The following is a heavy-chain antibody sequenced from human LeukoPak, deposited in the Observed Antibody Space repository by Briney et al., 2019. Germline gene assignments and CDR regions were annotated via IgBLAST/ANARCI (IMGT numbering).Heavy chain of an antibody. D-gene: IGHD3-3*02. V-gene: IGHV3-7*05. Sequence: GGSLRLSCTASGLTFSNYWMGWGRQAPGTGLEWVASIKEDGGEKHYVDSVKGRFTIYRDNSENSLYLQMNGLRAEDTAVYYCATAQSFTFDPWGQGILVTVSS. CDR1: GLTFSNYW. CDR2: IKEDGGEK. J-gene: IGHJ5*02. CDR3: ATAQSFTFDP.